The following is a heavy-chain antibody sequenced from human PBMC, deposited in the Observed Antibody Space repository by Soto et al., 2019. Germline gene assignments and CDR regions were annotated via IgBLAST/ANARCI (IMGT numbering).Heavy chain of an antibody. D-gene: IGHD3-3*01. CDR3: AKEDRYDFWSGYYSY. CDR1: GFTFSSYA. CDR2: ISGSGGST. Sequence: PGGSLRLSCAASGFTFSSYAMSWVRQAPGKGLEWVSAISGSGGSTYYADSVKGRFTISRDNSKNTLYLQMNSLRAEDTAVYYYAKEDRYDFWSGYYSYWGQGTLVTVSS. J-gene: IGHJ4*02. V-gene: IGHV3-23*01.